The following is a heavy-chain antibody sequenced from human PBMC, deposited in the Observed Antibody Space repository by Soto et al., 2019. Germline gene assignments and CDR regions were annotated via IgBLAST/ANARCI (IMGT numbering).Heavy chain of an antibody. CDR3: ARLSCSGGSCYSSYYYMDV. J-gene: IGHJ6*03. V-gene: IGHV1-18*01. Sequence: QVQLVQSGAEVKKPGASVKVSCKASGYTFTSYGISWVRQAPGQGLEWMGWISAYNGNTNYAQKLQGRVTMTTDTSTSTAYMELRSLRSDDTAVYYCARLSCSGGSCYSSYYYMDVWGKGTTVTVSS. CDR2: ISAYNGNT. CDR1: GYTFTSYG. D-gene: IGHD2-15*01.